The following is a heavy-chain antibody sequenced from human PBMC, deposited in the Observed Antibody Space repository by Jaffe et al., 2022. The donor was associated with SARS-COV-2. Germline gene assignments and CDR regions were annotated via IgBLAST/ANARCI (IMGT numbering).Heavy chain of an antibody. CDR1: GFEFSPNW. D-gene: IGHD1-26*01. Sequence: EVQLVESGGGLVQPGGSLRLSCAASGFEFSPNWMTWVRQAPGKGLEWVANIKQNGAEKYYLESVKGRFTISRDDAKSSLYLQMNSLRVEDTGVYYCARGFATDYWGQGTLVTVSS. CDR2: IKQNGAEK. CDR3: ARGFATDY. J-gene: IGHJ4*02. V-gene: IGHV3-7*01.